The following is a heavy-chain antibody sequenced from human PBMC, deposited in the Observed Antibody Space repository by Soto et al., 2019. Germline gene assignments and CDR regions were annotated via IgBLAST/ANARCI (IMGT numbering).Heavy chain of an antibody. V-gene: IGHV4-61*08. CDR3: ARAGSGWYGNWFDP. CDR2: IYYSGST. CDR1: GGSISSGGYY. D-gene: IGHD6-19*01. Sequence: SETLSLTCTVSGGSISSGGYYWSWIRQPPGKGLEWIGYIYYSGSTNYNPSLKSRVTISVDTSKNQFSLKLSSVTAADTAVYYCARAGSGWYGNWFDPWGQGTLVTVSS. J-gene: IGHJ5*02.